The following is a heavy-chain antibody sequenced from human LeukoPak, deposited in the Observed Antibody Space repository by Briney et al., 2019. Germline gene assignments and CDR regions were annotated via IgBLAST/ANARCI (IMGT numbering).Heavy chain of an antibody. CDR3: ARDLGQYYDTSDNWFDP. J-gene: IGHJ5*02. D-gene: IGHD3-22*01. CDR2: INSDGINT. V-gene: IGHV3-74*01. CDR1: GFSFSSYW. Sequence: GGSLRLSCTASGFSFSSYWMHWVRQAPGKGLVWVSRINSDGINTSYADSVKGRFTISRDNAKNTLNLQMNSLRAEDTAVYYCARDLGQYYDTSDNWFDPWGQGTLVTVSS.